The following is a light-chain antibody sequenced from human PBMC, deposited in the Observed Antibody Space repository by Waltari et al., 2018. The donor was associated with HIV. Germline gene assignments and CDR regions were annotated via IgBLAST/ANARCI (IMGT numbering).Light chain of an antibody. CDR3: ASIRLDYTLI. CDR1: STDSRFYQY. V-gene: IGLV2-14*03. Sequence: QSALTQPASVSGFLGQSINISCTGISTDSRFYQYVSWYQQYPGKIPRLIIFDINNRPSGVSDHFSGSRSGNSASLTFSGLQSGDEAHYYCASIRLDYTLIFGGGTKLTVL. J-gene: IGLJ2*01. CDR2: DIN.